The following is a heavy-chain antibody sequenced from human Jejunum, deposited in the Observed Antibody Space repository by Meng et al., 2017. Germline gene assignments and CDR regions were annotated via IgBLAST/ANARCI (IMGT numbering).Heavy chain of an antibody. CDR1: GGSISTAGYY. CDR2: IFYSGTT. Sequence: QLQPWESVRGLVKPSETWLLTCAVSGGSISTAGYYWGWIRQSPGKGLEWIGSIFYSGTTYYNPSLKSRVTISIDTSKNQFSLKMNSVTAADTAVYYCARDTAGFGPWGQGTLVTVSS. V-gene: IGHV4-39*07. D-gene: IGHD6-13*01. CDR3: ARDTAGFGP. J-gene: IGHJ5*02.